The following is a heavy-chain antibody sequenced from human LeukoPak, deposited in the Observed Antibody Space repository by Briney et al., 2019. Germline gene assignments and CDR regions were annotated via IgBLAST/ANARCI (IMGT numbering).Heavy chain of an antibody. CDR3: ARGRGVSFDY. Sequence: PSQTLSLTCAVSGGSISSGGYSWSWIRQPPGKGLEWIGYIYHSGSTYYNPSLKSRVTISVDRSKNQFSLKLSSVTVADTAVYYCARGRGVSFDYWGQGTLVTVSS. CDR2: IYHSGST. J-gene: IGHJ4*02. V-gene: IGHV4-30-2*01. CDR1: GGSISSGGYS. D-gene: IGHD6-13*01.